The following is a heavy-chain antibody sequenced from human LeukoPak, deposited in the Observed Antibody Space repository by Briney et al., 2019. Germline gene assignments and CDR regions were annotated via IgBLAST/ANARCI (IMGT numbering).Heavy chain of an antibody. CDR1: GGSISSSSHY. CDR3: ARLVRYCSTDTCYPFDY. J-gene: IGHJ4*02. V-gene: IGHV4-39*01. D-gene: IGHD2-2*01. Sequence: SETLSLTCTVSGGSISSSSHYWGWIRQPPGKGLKWIGSMYYSGGTYYNPSLKSRVTISIETSKNQFSLKLNSVTAADTAVYYCARLVRYCSTDTCYPFDYWGQGTLVTVS. CDR2: MYYSGGT.